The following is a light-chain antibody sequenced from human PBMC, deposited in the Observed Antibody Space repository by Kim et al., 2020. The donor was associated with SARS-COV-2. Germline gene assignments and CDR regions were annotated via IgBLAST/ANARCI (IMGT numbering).Light chain of an antibody. CDR2: GAS. V-gene: IGKV3-15*01. CDR3: QQYNNWPGT. CDR1: QSVSSN. J-gene: IGKJ2*01. Sequence: VAPGDRATLSCRASQSVSSNLDWYQQKPAQAPRLLIYGASTRATGIPARFSGSGSGTEFTLTISSLQSEDFAVYYCQQYNNWPGTFGQGTKLEI.